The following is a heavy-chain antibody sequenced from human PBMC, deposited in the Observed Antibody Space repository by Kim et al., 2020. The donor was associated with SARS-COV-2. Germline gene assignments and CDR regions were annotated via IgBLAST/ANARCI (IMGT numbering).Heavy chain of an antibody. Sequence: NPSLKSRVTISVAKSKNQFSLKLSSVTAADTAVYYCASLGIAVAGSDFDYWGQGTLVTVSS. CDR3: ASLGIAVAGSDFDY. J-gene: IGHJ4*02. D-gene: IGHD6-19*01. V-gene: IGHV4-4*02.